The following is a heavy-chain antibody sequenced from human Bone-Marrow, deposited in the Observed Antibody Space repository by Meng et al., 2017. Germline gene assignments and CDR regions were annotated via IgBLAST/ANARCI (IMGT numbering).Heavy chain of an antibody. J-gene: IGHJ4*02. V-gene: IGHV3-9*01. D-gene: IGHD6-19*01. CDR3: TRGGAWQWLAPSDY. Sequence: SLKISCAASGFTFEDYAMHWVRQAPGKGLEWGSGISWNSGTLGYAKSVDGRFTISRDNAKNSLDLQMISLRAEDTALYFCTRGGAWQWLAPSDYWGQGTLVTVSS. CDR2: ISWNSGTL. CDR1: GFTFEDYA.